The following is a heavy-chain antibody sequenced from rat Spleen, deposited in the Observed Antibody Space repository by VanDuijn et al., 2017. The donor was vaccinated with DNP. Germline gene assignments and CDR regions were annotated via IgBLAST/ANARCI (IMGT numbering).Heavy chain of an antibody. J-gene: IGHJ3*01. CDR1: GFIFSNYW. V-gene: IGHV5-31*01. CDR2: ITNTGDST. CDR3: ATGMEQLGFAY. D-gene: IGHD1-10*01. Sequence: EVQLVESGGGPVQPGRSLKISCIASGFIFSNYWMTSIRQAPGRGLAWVASITNTGDSTYYSDSVKGRFIIFRDNAKSTLYLQMDSLRSEDTATYYCATGMEQLGFAYWGQGTLVTVSS.